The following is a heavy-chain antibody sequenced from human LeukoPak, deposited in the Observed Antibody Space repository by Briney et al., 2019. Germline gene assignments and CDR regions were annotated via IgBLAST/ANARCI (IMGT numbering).Heavy chain of an antibody. J-gene: IGHJ4*02. D-gene: IGHD1-26*01. CDR2: IKQDGSEK. V-gene: IGHV3-7*01. CDR1: GFTFRSYW. CDR3: AKGPTNGGSFDY. Sequence: PGGSLRLSCAASGFTFRSYWMSWVRQAPGKGLEWVANIKQDGSEKYHVDSVEGRFTISRDNAKNSLYLQMNSMRAEDTAVYCCAKGPTNGGSFDYWGQGTLVTVSS.